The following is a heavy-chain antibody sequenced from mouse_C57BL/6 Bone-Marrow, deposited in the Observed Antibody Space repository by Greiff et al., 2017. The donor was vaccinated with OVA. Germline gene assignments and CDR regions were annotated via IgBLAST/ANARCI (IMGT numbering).Heavy chain of an antibody. V-gene: IGHV5-6*01. CDR2: ISSGGSYT. D-gene: IGHD1-1*02. Sequence: EVQGVESGGDLVKPGGSLKLSCAASGFTFSSYGMSWVRQTPDKRLEWVATISSGGSYTYYPDSVKGRFTISRDNAKNTLYLQMSSLRSEDTAMYYCAKPRYYGYAMDYWGQGTSVTVSS. CDR1: GFTFSSYG. CDR3: AKPRYYGYAMDY. J-gene: IGHJ4*01.